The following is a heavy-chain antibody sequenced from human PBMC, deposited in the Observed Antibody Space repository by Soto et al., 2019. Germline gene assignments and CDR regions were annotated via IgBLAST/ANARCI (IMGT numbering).Heavy chain of an antibody. Sequence: GGSLRLSCAGSGFTFRSYGMHWVRQAPGKGLEWVAVISHDGTNKYYIDSVKDRFTISRDNTKNTVSLQMNSLRADDTAVYYCAKSYDHLIGYYSHWGQGTLVTVSS. D-gene: IGHD3-9*01. J-gene: IGHJ4*02. CDR1: GFTFRSYG. CDR2: ISHDGTNK. V-gene: IGHV3-30*18. CDR3: AKSYDHLIGYYSH.